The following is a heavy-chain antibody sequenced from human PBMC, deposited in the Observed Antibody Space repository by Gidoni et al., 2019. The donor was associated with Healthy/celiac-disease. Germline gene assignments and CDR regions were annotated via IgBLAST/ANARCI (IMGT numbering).Heavy chain of an antibody. CDR1: GGSISSYY. Sequence: QVQLQESGPGLVKPSETLSLTCTVSGGSISSYYWSWIRQPPGKGLEWIGYIYYSGSTNYNPSLKSRVTISVDTSKNQFSLKLSSVTAADTAVYYCAREGYQLLWGYFDYWGQGTLVTVSS. D-gene: IGHD2-2*01. J-gene: IGHJ4*02. CDR3: AREGYQLLWGYFDY. V-gene: IGHV4-59*01. CDR2: IYYSGST.